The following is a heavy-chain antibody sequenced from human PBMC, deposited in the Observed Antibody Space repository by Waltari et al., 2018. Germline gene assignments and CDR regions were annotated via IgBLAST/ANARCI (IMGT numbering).Heavy chain of an antibody. J-gene: IGHJ5*02. CDR3: ARRSSSWYGWGWFDP. V-gene: IGHV4-34*01. CDR2: INHSGST. D-gene: IGHD6-13*01. Sequence: QVQLQQWGAGPLKPSEPLSLTCAVYGGSFSGYYWTWIRQPPGKGLEWIGEINHSGSTNYNPSLKSRVTISVDTSKNQFSLKLSSVTAADTAVYYCARRSSSWYGWGWFDPWGQGTLVTVSS. CDR1: GGSFSGYY.